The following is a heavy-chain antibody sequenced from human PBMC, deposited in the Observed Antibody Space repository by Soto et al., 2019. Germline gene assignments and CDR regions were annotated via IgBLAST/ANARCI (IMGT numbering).Heavy chain of an antibody. CDR1: GFTFSTYG. V-gene: IGHV3-30*18. CDR2: ISYDGSNK. Sequence: QVQLVESGGGVVQPGRSLRLSCAASGFTFSTYGMHWVRQAPGKGLEWVAIISYDGSNKYYADSVKGRFTISRDHSKNTLYLQMNSLRGEDTAGYYCAKDVSGDYDYFDYWCQGTLVTVSS. D-gene: IGHD4-17*01. CDR3: AKDVSGDYDYFDY. J-gene: IGHJ4*02.